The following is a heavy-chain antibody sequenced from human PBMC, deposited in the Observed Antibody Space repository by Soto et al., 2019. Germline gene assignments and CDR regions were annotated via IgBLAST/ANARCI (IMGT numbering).Heavy chain of an antibody. Sequence: ASVKVSFKASGYTFTSYGISWVRQAPGQGLEWMGWISAYNGNTNYAQKLQGRVTMTTDTSTSTAYMELRSLRSDDTAVYYCARDWVMPTVTSYYYYGMDVWGQGTTVTVSS. J-gene: IGHJ6*02. CDR3: ARDWVMPTVTSYYYYGMDV. D-gene: IGHD4-4*01. CDR2: ISAYNGNT. V-gene: IGHV1-18*01. CDR1: GYTFTSYG.